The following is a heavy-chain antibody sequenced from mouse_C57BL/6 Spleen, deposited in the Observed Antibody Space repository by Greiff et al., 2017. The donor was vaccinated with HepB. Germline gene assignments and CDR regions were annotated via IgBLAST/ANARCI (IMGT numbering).Heavy chain of an antibody. J-gene: IGHJ4*01. CDR2: ISDGGSYT. CDR1: GFTFSSYA. Sequence: DVMLVESGGGLVKPGGSLKLSCAASGFTFSSYAMSWVRQTPEKRLEWVATISDGGSYTYYPDNVKGRFTISRDNAKNNLYLQMSHLKSEDTAMYYCARERELSAMDYWGQGTSVTVSS. CDR3: ARERELSAMDY. V-gene: IGHV5-4*01. D-gene: IGHD1-3*01.